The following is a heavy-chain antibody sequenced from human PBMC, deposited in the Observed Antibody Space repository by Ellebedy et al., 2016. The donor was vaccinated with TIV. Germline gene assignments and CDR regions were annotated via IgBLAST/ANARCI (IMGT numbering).Heavy chain of an antibody. J-gene: IGHJ4*02. V-gene: IGHV3-66*01. CDR1: GFTFSSYW. CDR3: ARGSRDSGVYFDL. CDR2: IYSGGST. Sequence: GGSLRLSCAASGFTFSSYWMSWVRQAPGKGLEWVSVIYSGGSTYYADSVKGRFTISRDNAKNSLYLQMNSLRDEDTAVYYCARGSRDSGVYFDLWGRGTLVTVSS. D-gene: IGHD4-17*01.